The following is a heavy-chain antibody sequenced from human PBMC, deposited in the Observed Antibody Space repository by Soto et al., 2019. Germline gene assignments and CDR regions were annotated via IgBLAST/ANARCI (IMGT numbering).Heavy chain of an antibody. CDR1: GGTFSSYA. CDR3: ARVVTVVKSFHYWYFDL. D-gene: IGHD2-15*01. Sequence: QVQLVQSGAEVKKPGSSVKVSCKASGGTFSSYAISWVRQAPGQGLEWMGGIIPIFGTANYAQKFQGRVTITADESTRTASMELSSLRSEDTAVYYCARVVTVVKSFHYWYFDLWGRGTLVTVSS. V-gene: IGHV1-69*12. CDR2: IIPIFGTA. J-gene: IGHJ2*01.